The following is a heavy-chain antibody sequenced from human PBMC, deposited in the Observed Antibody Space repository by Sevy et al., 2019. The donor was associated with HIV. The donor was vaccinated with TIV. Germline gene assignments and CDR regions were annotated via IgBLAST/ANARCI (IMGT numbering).Heavy chain of an antibody. CDR3: ARDYVFSATIDYYYYGMDV. D-gene: IGHD1-26*01. J-gene: IGHJ6*02. CDR1: GFNFRTYN. Sequence: GGSLRLSCAASGFNFRTYNMYWVRQAPGKGLEWVSSVSSSSSYIYYADSVKGRFTISRDNAKTSLYLQMNSLRAEDTAVYYCARDYVFSATIDYYYYGMDVWGQGTTVTVSS. V-gene: IGHV3-21*01. CDR2: VSSSSSYI.